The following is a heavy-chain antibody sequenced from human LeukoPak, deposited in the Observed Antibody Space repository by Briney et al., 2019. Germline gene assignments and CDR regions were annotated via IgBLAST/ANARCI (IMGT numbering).Heavy chain of an antibody. D-gene: IGHD6-19*01. J-gene: IGHJ4*02. CDR3: ARGLSGSVAGSY. CDR1: GGSFSGYY. CDR2: INHSGST. V-gene: IGHV4-34*01. Sequence: SETLSLTCAVYGGSFSGYYWSWIRQPPGKGLEWIGEINHSGSTNYNPSLKSRVTISVDTSKNQFSLKLSSVTAADTAVYYCARGLSGSVAGSYWGQGTLVTVSS.